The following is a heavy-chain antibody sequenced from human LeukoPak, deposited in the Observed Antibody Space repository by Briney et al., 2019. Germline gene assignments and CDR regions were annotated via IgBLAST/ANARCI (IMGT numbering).Heavy chain of an antibody. Sequence: GGSLRLSCAASGFTFSSYAMTWVRQGPGKGLEWVANIKPDGSLIYYVDSVKGRFTISRDNAKNSLYLQMNSLRAEDTAVYYCAKWELYSGFYYIDYWGQGTLATVSP. CDR2: IKPDGSLI. J-gene: IGHJ4*02. D-gene: IGHD1-26*01. CDR1: GFTFSSYA. CDR3: AKWELYSGFYYIDY. V-gene: IGHV3-7*01.